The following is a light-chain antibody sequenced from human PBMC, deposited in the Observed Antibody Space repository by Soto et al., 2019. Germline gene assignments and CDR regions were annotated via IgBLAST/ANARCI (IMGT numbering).Light chain of an antibody. CDR2: DAS. V-gene: IGKV1-17*01. Sequence: DIQMTQSPSSLCASVGDRVTITCQASQGVRNDLGWYQQKPGKAPERLIYDASSLQSGVPSRFSGSGSGTEFTLTISSLQPEDFATYYCLQYNSYALTFGLGTKVDIQ. CDR3: LQYNSYALT. CDR1: QGVRND. J-gene: IGKJ1*01.